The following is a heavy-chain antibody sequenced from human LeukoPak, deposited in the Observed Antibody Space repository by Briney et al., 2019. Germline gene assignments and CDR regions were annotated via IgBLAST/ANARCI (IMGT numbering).Heavy chain of an antibody. J-gene: IGHJ4*02. CDR2: ISSSSSDA. V-gene: IGHV3-48*01. CDR1: GFTSSNSS. CDR3: ARGFWSGSNH. D-gene: IGHD3-3*01. Sequence: GGSLRLSCAASGFTSSNSSMNWVRQAPGKGLEWVSYISSSSSDAYYADSVKGRFTISRDNAKNSLYLQMNSLRAEDTAVYYCARGFWSGSNHWGQGTLVIVSS.